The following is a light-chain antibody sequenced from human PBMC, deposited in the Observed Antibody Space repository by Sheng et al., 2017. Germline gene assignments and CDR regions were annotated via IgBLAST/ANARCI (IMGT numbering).Light chain of an antibody. CDR2: DAS. CDR1: QSVSSS. CDR3: QQRSKWPVT. Sequence: FVLTQSPATLSLSPGERATLSCRASQSVSSSLAWYQQKPGQAPRLLIYDASNRATGIPARFSGSGSGTDFTLTISSLEPEDFAVYYCQQRSKWPVTFGPGTKVDI. V-gene: IGKV3-11*01. J-gene: IGKJ3*01.